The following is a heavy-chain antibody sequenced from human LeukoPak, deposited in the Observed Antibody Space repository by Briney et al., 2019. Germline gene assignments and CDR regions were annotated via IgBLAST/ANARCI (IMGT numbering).Heavy chain of an antibody. D-gene: IGHD2-15*01. J-gene: IGHJ3*02. Sequence: SETLSLTCTVSSGSIGTYYWSWIRQSPGKGLEWIGYIYYSGSTNYNPSLKSRVTISVDTSKNQFSLKLSSVTAAGTAVYYCASDYCSGGSCYSDYAFDIWGQGTMVTVSS. CDR3: ASDYCSGGSCYSDYAFDI. CDR2: IYYSGST. V-gene: IGHV4-59*01. CDR1: SGSIGTYY.